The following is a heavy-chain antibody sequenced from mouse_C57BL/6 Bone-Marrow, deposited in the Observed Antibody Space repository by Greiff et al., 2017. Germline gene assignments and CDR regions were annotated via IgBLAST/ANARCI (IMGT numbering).Heavy chain of an antibody. CDR3: ARCDYDGRYAMDY. V-gene: IGHV1-52*01. CDR1: GYTFTSYW. CDR2: IDPSDSET. Sequence: QVQLQQPGAELVRPGSSVKLSCKASGYTFTSYWMHWVKQRPIQGLEWIGNIDPSDSETHYNQKFKDKATLTVDKSSSTAYMQLSSLTSEDSAVYYCARCDYDGRYAMDYWGQGTSVTVSS. J-gene: IGHJ4*01. D-gene: IGHD2-4*01.